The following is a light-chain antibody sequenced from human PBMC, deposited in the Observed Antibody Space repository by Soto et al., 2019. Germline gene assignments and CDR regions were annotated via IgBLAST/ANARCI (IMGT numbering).Light chain of an antibody. Sequence: DIQMTQSPSSLSASVGDRVTITCRASQSISSYLNWYQQKPGKAPTLLIYAASSLQSVVPSRFSGSGSGTAFTLTISSLQPEEFATYYCQQSYSTPWTFGQGTKVEIK. CDR2: AAS. CDR3: QQSYSTPWT. J-gene: IGKJ1*01. V-gene: IGKV1-39*01. CDR1: QSISSY.